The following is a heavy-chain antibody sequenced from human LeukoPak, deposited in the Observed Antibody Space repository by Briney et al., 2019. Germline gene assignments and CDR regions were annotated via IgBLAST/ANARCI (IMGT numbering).Heavy chain of an antibody. CDR1: GFAFPTYA. V-gene: IGHV3-23*01. CDR2: IRVSDGAR. J-gene: IGHJ3*02. D-gene: IGHD1/OR15-1a*01. Sequence: PGRSLRLSCVASGFAFPTYAMMWVRQVPGKGLEWVSSIRVSDGARFYADSVKGRFTMSRDNPKNTLFLQMNSLRPEDTAVYYCAKEPRWEQLHSFDIWGQGTTVTVSS. CDR3: AKEPRWEQLHSFDI.